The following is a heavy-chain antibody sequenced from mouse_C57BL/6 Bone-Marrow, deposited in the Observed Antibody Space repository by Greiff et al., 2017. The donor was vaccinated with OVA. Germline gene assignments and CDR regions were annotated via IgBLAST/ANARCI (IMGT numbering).Heavy chain of an antibody. CDR1: GYTFTSYW. CDR2: IDPSDSYT. J-gene: IGHJ2*01. V-gene: IGHV1-69*01. CDR3: ARREGLYYFDY. Sequence: QVQLQQPGAELVMPGASVKLSCKASGYTFTSYWMHWVKQRPGQGLEWIGEIDPSDSYTNYNQKFKGKSTLTVDKSSSTAYMQLSSLTSEDSAVYYCARREGLYYFDYWGQGTTLTVSS.